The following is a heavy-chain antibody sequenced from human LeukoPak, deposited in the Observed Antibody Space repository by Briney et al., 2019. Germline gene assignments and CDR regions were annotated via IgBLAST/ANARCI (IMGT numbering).Heavy chain of an antibody. CDR2: ISSSGTYI. V-gene: IGHV3-21*06. CDR3: AKEDSSGLVTLGTFQR. D-gene: IGHD6-19*01. CDR1: GFTFSTYG. Sequence: GGSLRLSCAVSGFTFSTYGKSWVRQTPGKGLEWVSSISSSGTYIYHADSVKGRFTISRDNAKNSLYLHMNSLRAEDTAVYYCAKEDSSGLVTLGTFQRWGQGTLVTVSS. J-gene: IGHJ1*01.